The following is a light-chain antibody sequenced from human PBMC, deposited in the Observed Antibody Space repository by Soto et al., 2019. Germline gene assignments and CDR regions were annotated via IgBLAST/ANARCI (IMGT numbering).Light chain of an antibody. CDR1: SSDVGGYNY. V-gene: IGLV2-14*01. CDR2: EVS. CDR3: TSYTSSSTPV. Sequence: SALAQPASVSGSPGQSITISCTGTSSDVGGYNYVSWYQQHPGKAPKLMIYEVSNRPSGVSNRFSGSKPGNTASLTISGLQAEDEADYYCTSYTSSSTPVFGTGTKVTVL. J-gene: IGLJ1*01.